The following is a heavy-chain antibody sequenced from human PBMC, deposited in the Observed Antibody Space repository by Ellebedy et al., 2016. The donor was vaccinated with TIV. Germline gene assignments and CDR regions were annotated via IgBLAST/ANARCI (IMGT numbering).Heavy chain of an antibody. CDR3: ARDSKNGWAFDI. Sequence: SETLSLTCTVSGGSMNSYYWTWIRQPPGKGLEWIGYIYYTGSTDYSPSLKSRVTLAVDRSRNQISLKLNSVTAADTAVYYCARDSKNGWAFDIWGQGTMVTVSS. CDR1: GGSMNSYY. D-gene: IGHD1-1*01. V-gene: IGHV4-59*01. J-gene: IGHJ3*02. CDR2: IYYTGST.